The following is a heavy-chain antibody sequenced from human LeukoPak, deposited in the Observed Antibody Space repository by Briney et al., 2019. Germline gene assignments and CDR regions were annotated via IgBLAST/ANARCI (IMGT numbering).Heavy chain of an antibody. Sequence: SETLSLTCTVSGGSISSYYWSWIRPPPGKGLEWIGYIYYSGSTNYNPSLKSRVTISVDTSKNQFSLKLSSVTAADAAVYYCARGGSGSYPPFDYWGQGTLVTVSS. V-gene: IGHV4-59*01. CDR1: GGSISSYY. J-gene: IGHJ4*02. CDR3: ARGGSGSYPPFDY. CDR2: IYYSGST. D-gene: IGHD1-26*01.